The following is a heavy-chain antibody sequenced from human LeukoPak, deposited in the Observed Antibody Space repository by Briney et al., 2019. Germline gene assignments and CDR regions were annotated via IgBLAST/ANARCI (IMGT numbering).Heavy chain of an antibody. CDR2: IHTSGST. V-gene: IGHV4-4*07. J-gene: IGHJ4*02. CDR3: ARGPLIGPIDY. CDR1: GGSISSYY. D-gene: IGHD3-16*01. Sequence: SETLSLTCTVSGGSISSYYWSWIRQPAGKGLEWIGRIHTSGSTNYNPSLKSRVTMSVDTSKNQFSLKLTSVTAADTAVYYCARGPLIGPIDYWGQGTLVTVSS.